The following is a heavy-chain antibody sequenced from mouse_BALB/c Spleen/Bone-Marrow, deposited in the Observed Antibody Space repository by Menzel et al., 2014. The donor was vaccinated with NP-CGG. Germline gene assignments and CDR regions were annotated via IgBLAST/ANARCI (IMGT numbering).Heavy chain of an antibody. CDR1: GFTFSSYY. CDR2: INTNGDNT. CDR3: AGSYYGTTFDY. Sequence: SGGGLVKLGGSLKLSCAASGFTFSSYYMSWVRQTPEKRLELVAAINTNGDNTYYPDTVKGRFTISRDNAKNTLYLQMSSLKSEDTAFYYCAGSYYGTTFDYWGQGSTLTVSS. V-gene: IGHV5-6-2*01. D-gene: IGHD1-1*01. J-gene: IGHJ2*01.